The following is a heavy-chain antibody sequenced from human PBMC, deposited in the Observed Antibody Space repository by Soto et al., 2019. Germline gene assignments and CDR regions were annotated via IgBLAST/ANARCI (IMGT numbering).Heavy chain of an antibody. V-gene: IGHV1-18*01. CDR1: GYTFTSYG. D-gene: IGHD3-16*01. J-gene: IGHJ3*02. CDR2: SSGQNGDI. Sequence: ASVNVSCKDSGYTFTSYGLSWVQQDPGQVREWTGWSSGQNGDINHAQKFQRRVTMNASSSTSTAYMEQRSLRXGNKAVYSCAKSDTIIFVRVMVDDAFDIWEQGTLVSV. CDR3: AKSDTIIFVRVMVDDAFDI.